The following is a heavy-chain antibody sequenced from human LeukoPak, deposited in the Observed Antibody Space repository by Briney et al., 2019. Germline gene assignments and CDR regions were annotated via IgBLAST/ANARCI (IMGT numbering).Heavy chain of an antibody. D-gene: IGHD6-13*01. Sequence: PSETLSLTCAVSGGSITDNTYYWGWIRQPPGEGLEWIGCIHNNGATYYDPSLKSRVTFSMDTSKNQVFLTLTSVTAADTAVYYCARRRVAATAGWSDPWGQGTQVTVSS. CDR1: GGSITDNTYY. V-gene: IGHV4-39*01. CDR3: ARRRVAATAGWSDP. J-gene: IGHJ5*02. CDR2: IHNNGAT.